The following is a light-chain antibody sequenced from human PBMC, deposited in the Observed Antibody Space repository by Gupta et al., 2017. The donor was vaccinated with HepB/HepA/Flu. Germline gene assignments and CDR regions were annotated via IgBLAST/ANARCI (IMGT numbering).Light chain of an antibody. CDR1: SSDVGGYNY. Sequence: QSALTPPASASGSPGQSITISCTGTSSDVGGYNYVSWYQQHPGKAPKLMIYDVSNRPSGVSNRFSGSKSGNTASLTISGLQAEDEADYYCSSYTSSSTLGVFGGGTKLTVL. J-gene: IGLJ2*01. CDR2: DVS. CDR3: SSYTSSSTLGV. V-gene: IGLV2-14*01.